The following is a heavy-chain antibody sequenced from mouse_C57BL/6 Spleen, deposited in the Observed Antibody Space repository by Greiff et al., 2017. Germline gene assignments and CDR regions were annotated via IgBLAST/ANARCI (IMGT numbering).Heavy chain of an antibody. D-gene: IGHD1-1*01. V-gene: IGHV5-4*03. CDR2: ISDGGSYT. J-gene: IGHJ1*03. CDR1: GFTFSSYA. CDR3: ASYGSSLYWYFDV. Sequence: EVKLVESGGGLVKPGGSLKLSCAASGFTFSSYAMSWVRQTPEKRLEWVATISDGGSYTYYPDNVKGRFTISRDNAKNNLYLQMSHLKSEDTAMYYCASYGSSLYWYFDVWGTGTTVTVSS.